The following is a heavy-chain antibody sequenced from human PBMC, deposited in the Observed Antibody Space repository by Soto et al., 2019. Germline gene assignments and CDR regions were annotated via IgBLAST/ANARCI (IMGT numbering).Heavy chain of an antibody. CDR2: ISPIIGIA. V-gene: IGHV1-69*04. D-gene: IGHD6-19*01. Sequence: SVKVSCKASGYTLTSYGISWVRQAPGQGLEWMGRISPIIGIANYAQKFQGRVTITADKSTSTAYMELSSLRSEDTAVYYCARDGVAVAGTWWFDPWGQGTLVTVSS. CDR1: GYTLTSYG. J-gene: IGHJ5*02. CDR3: ARDGVAVAGTWWFDP.